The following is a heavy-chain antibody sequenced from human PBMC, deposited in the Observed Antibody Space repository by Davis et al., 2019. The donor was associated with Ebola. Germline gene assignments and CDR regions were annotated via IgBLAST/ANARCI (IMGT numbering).Heavy chain of an antibody. Sequence: MPSETLSLTCTVSGGSISSSSYYWGWIRQPPGKGLEWIGSIYYSGSTYYNPSLKSRVTISVDKSKNQFSLKLSSVTAADTAVYYCARAGYAYYYYGMDVWGQGTTVTVSS. J-gene: IGHJ6*02. D-gene: IGHD1-1*01. CDR1: GGSISSSSYY. V-gene: IGHV4-39*07. CDR3: ARAGYAYYYYGMDV. CDR2: IYYSGST.